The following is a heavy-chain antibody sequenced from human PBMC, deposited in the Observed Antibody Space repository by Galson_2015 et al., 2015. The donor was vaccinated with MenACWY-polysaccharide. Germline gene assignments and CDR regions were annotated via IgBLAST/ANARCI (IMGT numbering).Heavy chain of an antibody. D-gene: IGHD3-16*01. CDR3: ARGGRAVSNRSWFDP. CDR1: VDSITSGGYF. V-gene: IGHV4-31*03. J-gene: IGHJ5*02. CDR2: ISYDVGT. Sequence: TLSLTCTVSVDSITSGGYFWSWLRQHPGKGLEWIASISYDVGTYYNPSLKSRVTISADTPNNQFSQKLSSVTAADTAVYYCARGGRAVSNRSWFDPWGQGTLVTVSS.